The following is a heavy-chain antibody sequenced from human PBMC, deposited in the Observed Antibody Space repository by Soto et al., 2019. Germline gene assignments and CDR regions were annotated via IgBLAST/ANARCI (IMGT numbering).Heavy chain of an antibody. V-gene: IGHV3-7*01. CDR2: IKPDESEK. J-gene: IGHJ5*02. CDR1: GFTFSDSW. D-gene: IGHD4-4*01. CDR3: VRGGSNYAS. Sequence: VGSLRLSCTASGFTFSDSWMTWVRQAPGKGLEWVARIKPDESEKKYADSVKGRFSISRDNAKNSMYLQMDSLRGEDTAVYYCVRGGSNYASWGQGTLVTVSS.